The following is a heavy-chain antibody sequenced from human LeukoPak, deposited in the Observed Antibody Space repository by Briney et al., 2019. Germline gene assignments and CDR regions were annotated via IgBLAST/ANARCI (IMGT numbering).Heavy chain of an antibody. J-gene: IGHJ4*02. CDR1: GGSISSGGYY. V-gene: IGHV4-31*03. Sequence: SETLSLTCTLSGGSISSGGYYWSWIRQHPGKGREGFGYIYYSGSTYYNPSLKSRVTISVDTSKNQYSLKLSSVTAAATAVYYCARGLDYYFDYWGQGKLVTVSS. CDR3: ARGLDYYFDY. D-gene: IGHD3-10*01. CDR2: IYYSGST.